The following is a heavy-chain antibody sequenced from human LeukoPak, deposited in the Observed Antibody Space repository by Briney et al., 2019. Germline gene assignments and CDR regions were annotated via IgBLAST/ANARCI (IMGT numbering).Heavy chain of an antibody. CDR1: GFIVSSNY. CDR2: IYSGGGT. V-gene: IGHV3-66*04. CDR3: AGPYGYNYAMDV. Sequence: GGSLRLSCAASGFIVSSNYMSWVRQAPGKGLEWVSLIYSGGGTNYADSVKGRFTISRDNSKNTLYLQMNRLRAEDTAVYYCAGPYGYNYAMDVWGQGTTVTVSS. J-gene: IGHJ6*02. D-gene: IGHD3-10*01.